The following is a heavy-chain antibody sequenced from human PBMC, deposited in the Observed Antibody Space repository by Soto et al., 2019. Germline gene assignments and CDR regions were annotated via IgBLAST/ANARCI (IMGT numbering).Heavy chain of an antibody. CDR3: AKEARVGGYTYPDDF. CDR2: ISQDGTNK. D-gene: IGHD5-18*01. J-gene: IGHJ4*02. Sequence: QMQLVESGGGVVQPGRSLRLSCAASGFTFSAYGMHWVRRGPGKGLEWVALISQDGTNKHYADSVKGRFTISRDNSKNTLYLQMNSLRVEDTSIYYCAKEARVGGYTYPDDFWGQGTLVTVSS. CDR1: GFTFSAYG. V-gene: IGHV3-30*18.